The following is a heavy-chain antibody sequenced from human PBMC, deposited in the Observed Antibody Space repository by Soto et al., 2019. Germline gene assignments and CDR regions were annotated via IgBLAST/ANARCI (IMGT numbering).Heavy chain of an antibody. J-gene: IGHJ6*02. CDR2: IYYSGST. Sequence: SETVSLTCTVSGCSVSSGSYYWSWIRQPPGKGLEWIGYIYYSGSTNYNPSLKSRVTISVDTSKNQFSLKLSSVTAADTAVYYCARPQYNWNYGDYYYYGMDVWGQGTTVTVSS. CDR1: GCSVSSGSYY. V-gene: IGHV4-61*01. CDR3: ARPQYNWNYGDYYYYGMDV. D-gene: IGHD1-7*01.